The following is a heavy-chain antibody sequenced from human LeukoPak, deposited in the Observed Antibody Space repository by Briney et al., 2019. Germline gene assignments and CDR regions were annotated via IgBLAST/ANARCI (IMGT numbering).Heavy chain of an antibody. CDR3: AKDRGYCSGGSCYYFDY. J-gene: IGHJ4*02. CDR2: ISYDGSNK. V-gene: IGHV3-30*18. D-gene: IGHD2-15*01. Sequence: PGGSLRLSCAASGFTFSSYGMHWVRQAPGKGLEWVAVISYDGSNKYYADSVKGRFTISRDNSKNTLYLQMNSLRAEDTAAYYCAKDRGYCSGGSCYYFDYWGQGTLVTVSS. CDR1: GFTFSSYG.